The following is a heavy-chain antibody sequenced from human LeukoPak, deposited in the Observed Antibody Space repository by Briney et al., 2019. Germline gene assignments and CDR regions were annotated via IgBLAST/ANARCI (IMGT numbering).Heavy chain of an antibody. CDR3: AAMGIGRIDY. J-gene: IGHJ4*02. V-gene: IGHV4-61*02. D-gene: IGHD5-18*01. Sequence: PSETLSLTCTVSGGSISSGSYYWSWIRQPAGKGLEWIGRIYTSGSTNYNPSLKSRVTMSVDTSKNQFSLKLSSVTAAGTAVYYCAAMGIGRIDYWGQGTLVTVSS. CDR2: IYTSGST. CDR1: GGSISSGSYY.